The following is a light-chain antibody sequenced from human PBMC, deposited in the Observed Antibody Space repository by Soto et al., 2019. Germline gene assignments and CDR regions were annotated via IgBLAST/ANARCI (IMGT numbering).Light chain of an antibody. CDR1: QNVNRN. J-gene: IGKJ1*01. V-gene: IGKV3-11*01. CDR3: QYRNNWPLLT. CDR2: DAS. Sequence: EIVLTQSPATLSLSPGERATLSCRASQNVNRNFAWYQHKPGQAPKVLIYDASTRAAGIPDRFSGSGSGTDFTLTISNLEPEDSAVYYCQYRNNWPLLTFGQGTRVEIQ.